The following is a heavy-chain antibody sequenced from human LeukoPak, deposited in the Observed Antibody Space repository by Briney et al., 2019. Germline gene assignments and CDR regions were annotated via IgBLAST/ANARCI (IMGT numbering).Heavy chain of an antibody. CDR2: ISGSGGST. CDR1: GFTFSSYA. CDR3: ASSSTVVTPGHY. D-gene: IGHD4-23*01. J-gene: IGHJ4*02. V-gene: IGHV3-23*01. Sequence: PGGSLRLSCAASGFTFSSYAMSWVRQAPGKGLEWVSAISGSGGSTYYADSVKGRFTISRDNSKNTLYVQMNSLRAEDTAVYYCASSSTVVTPGHYWGQGTLVTVSS.